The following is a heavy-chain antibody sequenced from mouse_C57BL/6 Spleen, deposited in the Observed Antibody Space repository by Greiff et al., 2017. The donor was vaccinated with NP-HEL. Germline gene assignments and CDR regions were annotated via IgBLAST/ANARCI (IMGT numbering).Heavy chain of an antibody. D-gene: IGHD1-1*01. Sequence: EVKLVESGEGLVKPGGSLKLSCAASGFTFSSYAMSWVRQTPEKRLEWVAYISSGGDYIYYADTVKGRFTISRDNARNTLYLQMSSLKSEDTAMYYCTRDRGNYYGSRYFDVWGTGTTVTVSS. CDR1: GFTFSSYA. J-gene: IGHJ1*03. V-gene: IGHV5-9-1*02. CDR2: ISSGGDYI. CDR3: TRDRGNYYGSRYFDV.